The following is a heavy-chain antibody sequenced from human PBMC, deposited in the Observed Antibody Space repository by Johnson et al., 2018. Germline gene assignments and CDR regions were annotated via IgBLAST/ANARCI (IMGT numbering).Heavy chain of an antibody. CDR3: SRRRLGISTFDI. V-gene: IGHV5-51*03. D-gene: IGHD7-27*01. J-gene: IGHJ3*02. CDR1: GYSFTNYW. Sequence: VQLVESGAEVKQPGESLKISCKGSGYSFTNYWIGWVRQLPGKGLEWMGIIYPDAFDARYSPSFQGQVTISVDKSIRTAYLPWSSLKASDTAMYYCSRRRLGISTFDIWGKGTMVTVSS. CDR2: IYPDAFDA.